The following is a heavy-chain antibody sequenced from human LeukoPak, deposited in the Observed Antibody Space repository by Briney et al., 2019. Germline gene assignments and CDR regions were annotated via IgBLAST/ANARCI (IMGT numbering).Heavy chain of an antibody. J-gene: IGHJ4*02. V-gene: IGHV3-23*01. CDR2: ISGSGSSS. D-gene: IGHD3-16*01. CDR3: ASLAVGRGYDDDDY. Sequence: GGSLRLSCVASGFTFSSYAMSWVRQAPGKGLEWVSSISGSGSSSYYAHPVRGRFTISRDNSKNTLFLQMTSLRPDDTATYYCASLAVGRGYDDDDYWGQGTLVTVSS. CDR1: GFTFSSYA.